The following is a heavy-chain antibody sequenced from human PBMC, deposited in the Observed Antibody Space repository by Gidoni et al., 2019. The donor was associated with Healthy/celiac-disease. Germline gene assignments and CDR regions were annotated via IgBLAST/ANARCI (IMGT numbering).Heavy chain of an antibody. CDR2: ISGSGGST. CDR1: GFTFSSYA. CDR3: AKETGDSSSWYPRNWFDP. J-gene: IGHJ5*02. V-gene: IGHV3-23*01. D-gene: IGHD6-13*01. Sequence: EVQLLESGGGLVQPGGSLRLSCAASGFTFSSYAMSWVRQAPGKGLEWVSAISGSGGSTYYADSVKGRFTISRDNSKNTLYLQMNSLRAEDTAVYYCAKETGDSSSWYPRNWFDPWGQGTLVTVSS.